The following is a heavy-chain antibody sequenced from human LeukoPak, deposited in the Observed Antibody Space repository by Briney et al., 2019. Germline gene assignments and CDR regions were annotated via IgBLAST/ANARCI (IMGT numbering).Heavy chain of an antibody. CDR1: GYTFGNFY. D-gene: IGHD5-12*01. CDR2: IIPILGIA. CDR3: ARGAVRGYSDY. V-gene: IGHV1-69*04. Sequence: SVRVSCKTSGYTFGNFYISWVRQAPGQGLEWMGRIIPILGIANYAQKFQGRVTITADKSTSTAYMELSSLRSEDTAVYYCARGAVRGYSDYWGQGTLVTVSS. J-gene: IGHJ4*02.